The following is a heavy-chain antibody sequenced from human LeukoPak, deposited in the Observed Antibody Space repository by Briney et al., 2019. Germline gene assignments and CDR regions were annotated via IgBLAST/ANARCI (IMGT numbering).Heavy chain of an antibody. Sequence: GESLKISCKGSGYSFTTYWVGWLRQMPGKGLEWMGTIYPGDSDTRYSPSFQGQVTISADKSISTAYLQWSSLKASDTAMYYCARRGPGTFNWFDPWGQGTLVTVSS. J-gene: IGHJ5*02. V-gene: IGHV5-51*01. CDR2: IYPGDSDT. CDR1: GYSFTTYW. CDR3: ARRGPGTFNWFDP. D-gene: IGHD3-16*01.